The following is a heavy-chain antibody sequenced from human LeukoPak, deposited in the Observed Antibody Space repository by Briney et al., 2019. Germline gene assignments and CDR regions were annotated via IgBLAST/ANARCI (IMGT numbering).Heavy chain of an antibody. CDR3: ARDCINYYGSGSYYPTCYYYYYMDV. CDR1: GYTFTSYG. J-gene: IGHJ6*03. CDR2: ISAYNGNT. Sequence: ASVKVSCKASGYTFTSYGISWVRQAPGQGLEWMGWISAYNGNTNYAQKLQGRVTMTTDTSTSTAYMELRSLRSDDTAVYYCARDCINYYGSGSYYPTCYYYYYMDVWGKGTTVTVSS. V-gene: IGHV1-18*01. D-gene: IGHD3-10*01.